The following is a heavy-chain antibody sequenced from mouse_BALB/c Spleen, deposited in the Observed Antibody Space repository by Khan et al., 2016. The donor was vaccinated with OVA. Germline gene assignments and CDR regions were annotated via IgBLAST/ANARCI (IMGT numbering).Heavy chain of an antibody. D-gene: IGHD2-1*01. V-gene: IGHV5-9-3*01. CDR2: INSDGDYT. J-gene: IGHJ3*01. CDR3: ARSPYGNVAY. CDR1: GFTFSTYA. Sequence: EVELVESGGGLVKPGGSLKLSCAASGFTFSTYAMSWVRQTPEKRLEWVATINSDGDYTYYPDSVTGRFTIPRDNAKNTLYLQMSSLRSEDTAMYYCARSPYGNVAYWGQGTLVTVSA.